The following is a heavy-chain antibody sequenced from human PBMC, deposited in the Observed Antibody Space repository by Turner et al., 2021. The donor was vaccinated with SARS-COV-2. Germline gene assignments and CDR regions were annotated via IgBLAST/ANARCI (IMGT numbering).Heavy chain of an antibody. V-gene: IGHV3-53*01. CDR2: IYSGGST. Sequence: EVQLVESGGGLIQRGGALRLSCAASGFTVSSTYMSWVRQAPGKGLEWVSVIYSGGSTYYADSVKGRFTISRDNSKNTLYLQMNSLRAEDTAVYYCARQLTTVTTWFDPWGQGTLVTVSS. CDR1: GFTVSSTY. J-gene: IGHJ5*02. D-gene: IGHD4-17*01. CDR3: ARQLTTVTTWFDP.